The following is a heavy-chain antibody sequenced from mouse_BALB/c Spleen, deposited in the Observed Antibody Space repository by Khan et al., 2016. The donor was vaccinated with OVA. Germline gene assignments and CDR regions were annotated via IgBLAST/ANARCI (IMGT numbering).Heavy chain of an antibody. D-gene: IGHD1-1*01. CDR1: GYSITSNYA. J-gene: IGHJ4*01. CDR3: ARKNYYGYAVDY. CDR2: ISYSGST. Sequence: EVELVESGPGLVKPSQSLSLTCTVTGYSITSNYAWNWIRQFPGNKLEWMGYISYSGSTSYNPSLKSRISITRDTSKNQFFLQLNSVTTEDTATYYCARKNYYGYAVDYRSQGTSDTVSS. V-gene: IGHV3-2*02.